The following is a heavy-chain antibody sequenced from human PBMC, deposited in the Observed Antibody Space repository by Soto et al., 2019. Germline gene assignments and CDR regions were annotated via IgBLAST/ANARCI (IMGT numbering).Heavy chain of an antibody. Sequence: VGSLRLSCAASGFTFSSYAMSWVRQAPGKGLEWVSSISGSGAVTYYGDSVKGRFTISRDNSKNTLYLHMDSLRAGDTAVYICARLSVAGTDYWGQGTLVTVS. V-gene: IGHV3-23*01. J-gene: IGHJ4*02. CDR3: ARLSVAGTDY. CDR1: GFTFSSYA. D-gene: IGHD6-19*01. CDR2: ISGSGAVT.